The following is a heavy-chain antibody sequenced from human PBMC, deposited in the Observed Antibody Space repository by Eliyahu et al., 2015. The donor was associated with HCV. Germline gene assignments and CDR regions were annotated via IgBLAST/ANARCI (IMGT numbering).Heavy chain of an antibody. Sequence: FSSYAMSWVRQAPGKGLEWVSAISGSGGSTYYADSVKXRFTISRDNSKNTLYLQMNSLRAEDTAVYYCAKGASSSWSLVGYWGQGTLVTVSS. CDR2: ISGSGGST. CDR1: FSSYA. D-gene: IGHD6-13*01. J-gene: IGHJ4*02. V-gene: IGHV3-23*01. CDR3: AKGASSSWSLVGY.